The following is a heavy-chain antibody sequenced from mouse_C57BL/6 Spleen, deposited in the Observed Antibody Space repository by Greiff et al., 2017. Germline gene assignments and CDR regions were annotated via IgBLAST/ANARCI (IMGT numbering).Heavy chain of an antibody. Sequence: EVKLQASGPGLVKPSQSLSLTCSVTGYSITSGYYWNWIRQFPGNKLEWMGYISYAGSNNYNPPLKNRISITRDTSKNQFFLKLNSVTTEDTATYYCARGDYYDYDGVYFDYWGQGTTLTVSS. CDR1: GYSITSGYY. V-gene: IGHV3-6*01. CDR3: ARGDYYDYDGVYFDY. CDR2: ISYAGSN. D-gene: IGHD2-4*01. J-gene: IGHJ2*01.